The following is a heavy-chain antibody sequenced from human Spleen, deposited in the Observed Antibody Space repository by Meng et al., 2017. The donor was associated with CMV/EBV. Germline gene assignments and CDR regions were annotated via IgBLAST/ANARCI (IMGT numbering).Heavy chain of an antibody. Sequence: RLQEPGPGLVKPSATRSRTCTFSGGSISSSSYYWGWIRQPPGKGLEWIGSIYYSGSTYYNPSLKRRVTISVDTSKNQFSLKLSSVTAADTAVYYCARDHRWYGYYFDYWGQGTLVTVSS. CDR1: GGSISSSSYY. CDR3: ARDHRWYGYYFDY. V-gene: IGHV4-39*07. D-gene: IGHD6-13*01. CDR2: IYYSGST. J-gene: IGHJ4*02.